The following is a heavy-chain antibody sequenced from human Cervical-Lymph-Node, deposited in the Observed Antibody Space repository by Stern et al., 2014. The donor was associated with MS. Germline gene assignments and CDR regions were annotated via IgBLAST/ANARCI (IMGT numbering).Heavy chain of an antibody. CDR1: GGPISSGSYY. V-gene: IGHV4-61*02. J-gene: IGHJ4*02. Sequence: VQLVESGPGLVKPSQTRSLTGTFPGGPISSGSYYGGWIRRPAGKGREWMGRIYPRGSPNYTPSLKGRVPISVDTSKNQFSLKLSSVTAADTAVYYCARANSDWGQGTLVTVSS. CDR3: ARANSD. D-gene: IGHD1-26*01. CDR2: IYPRGSP.